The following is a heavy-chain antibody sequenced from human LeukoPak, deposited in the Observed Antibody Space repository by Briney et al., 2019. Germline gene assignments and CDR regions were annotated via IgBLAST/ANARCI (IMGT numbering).Heavy chain of an antibody. CDR2: ISGSGGST. J-gene: IGHJ1*01. CDR3: AKEIYGDSTGGRFQH. D-gene: IGHD4-17*01. CDR1: GLMFSSYS. Sequence: GGSLRLSCAASGLMFSSYSMSWVRQAPGKGLEWVSVISGSGGSTYYADSVKGRFTISRDNSKNTLYLQMNSLRAEDTAVYYCAKEIYGDSTGGRFQHWGQGTLVTVSS. V-gene: IGHV3-23*01.